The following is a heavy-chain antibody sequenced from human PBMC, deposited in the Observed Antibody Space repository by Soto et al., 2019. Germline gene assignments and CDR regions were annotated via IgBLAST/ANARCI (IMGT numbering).Heavy chain of an antibody. J-gene: IGHJ4*02. CDR1: GGSISSGGYY. CDR2: IYYSGST. Sequence: ASETLSLTRTVSGGSISSGGYYWSWIRPHPGKGLEWIGYIYYSGSTYYNPSLKSRVTISVDTSKNQFSLKLSSVTAADTAVYYCAREIGHSSGEGNYFDYWGQGTLVTVSS. V-gene: IGHV4-31*03. CDR3: AREIGHSSGEGNYFDY. D-gene: IGHD3-22*01.